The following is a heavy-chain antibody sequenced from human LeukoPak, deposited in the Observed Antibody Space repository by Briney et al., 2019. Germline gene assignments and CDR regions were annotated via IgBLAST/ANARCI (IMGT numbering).Heavy chain of an antibody. J-gene: IGHJ4*02. CDR1: GGSFSGYY. Sequence: SETLSLTCAVYGGSFSGYYWSWIRQPPGKGLEWIGEINHSGSTNYNPSLESRVTISVDTSKNQFSLKLSSVTAADTAVYYCARGPLLGITAAGTTYFDYWGQGTLVTVSS. V-gene: IGHV4-34*01. CDR3: ARGPLLGITAAGTTYFDY. CDR2: INHSGST. D-gene: IGHD6-13*01.